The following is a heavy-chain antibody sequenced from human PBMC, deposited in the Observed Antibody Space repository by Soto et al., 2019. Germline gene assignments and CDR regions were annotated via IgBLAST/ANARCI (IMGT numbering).Heavy chain of an antibody. CDR2: ISGSSGST. V-gene: IGHV3-23*01. CDR1: VFTLSSYS. CDR3: EKCHWNDYYFDY. J-gene: IGHJ4*02. D-gene: IGHD1-1*01. Sequence: PGGSLRLSCAASVFTLSSYSMSLVRQAPGKGLEWVSAISGSSGSTYYADSVKGRFTISRDNSKNTLYLQMSSLRAEDTAVYYCEKCHWNDYYFDYWGQGTMVTVSS.